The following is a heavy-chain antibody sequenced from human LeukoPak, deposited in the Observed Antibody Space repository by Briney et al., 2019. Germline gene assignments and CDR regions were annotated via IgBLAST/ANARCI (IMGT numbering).Heavy chain of an antibody. V-gene: IGHV4-34*01. Sequence: SETLSLTCAVYGWSFNDYYWNWIRQPPGKGLEWIGEINARGDTNYNPSLKSRVNISVDTSKKQFSLRLTSMMAPHTALYYCARGQVPAARGYNWFDPWGQGTLVTVSS. J-gene: IGHJ5*02. CDR1: GWSFNDYY. D-gene: IGHD2-2*01. CDR2: INARGDT. CDR3: ARGQVPAARGYNWFDP.